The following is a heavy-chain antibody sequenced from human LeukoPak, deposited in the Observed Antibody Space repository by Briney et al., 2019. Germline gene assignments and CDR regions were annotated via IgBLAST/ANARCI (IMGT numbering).Heavy chain of an antibody. Sequence: PSETLSLTCAVYGGSFSGYYWSWIRQPPGKGLEWIGEINHSGSTNYNPSLKSRVTISVDTSKNQFSLKLSSVTAADTAVHYCARATSLYSSSYYYYYYMDVWGKGTTVTVSS. CDR1: GGSFSGYY. CDR2: INHSGST. CDR3: ARATSLYSSSYYYYYYMDV. V-gene: IGHV4-34*01. J-gene: IGHJ6*03. D-gene: IGHD6-6*01.